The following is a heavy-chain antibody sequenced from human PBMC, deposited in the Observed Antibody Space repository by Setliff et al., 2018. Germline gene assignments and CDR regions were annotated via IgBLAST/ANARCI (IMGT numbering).Heavy chain of an antibody. Sequence: KPSETLSLTCAVSGGSISSSNWWSWVRQPPGEGLEWIGEIYHSGSTNYNPSLKSRVTISVDKSKNQFSLKLSSVTAADTAVYYCARDWGSSGWYFDYWGQGTLVTVSS. D-gene: IGHD6-19*01. CDR2: IYHSGST. CDR1: GGSISSSNW. CDR3: ARDWGSSGWYFDY. J-gene: IGHJ4*02. V-gene: IGHV4-4*02.